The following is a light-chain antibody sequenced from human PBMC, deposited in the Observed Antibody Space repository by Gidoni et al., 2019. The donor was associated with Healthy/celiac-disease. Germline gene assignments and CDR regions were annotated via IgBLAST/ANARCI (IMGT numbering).Light chain of an antibody. CDR3: QQYNNWPLYT. CDR1: QSVSSN. Sequence: EIVKTQSPDTLSVSPGERATLSCRASQSVSSNLAWYQQKPGQAPRLLIYGASTRAPGIPSRFRGSWSGPEFTLTISILQSDAFAVSYCQQYNNWPLYTFXSXTKLEI. CDR2: GAS. V-gene: IGKV3-15*01. J-gene: IGKJ2*01.